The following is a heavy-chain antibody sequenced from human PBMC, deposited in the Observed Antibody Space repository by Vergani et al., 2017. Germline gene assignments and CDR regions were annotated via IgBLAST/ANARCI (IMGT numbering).Heavy chain of an antibody. CDR3: ARQSSPYDILTGYYLGWFDP. CDR1: GGSISSSSYY. CDR2: IYYSGST. D-gene: IGHD3-9*01. V-gene: IGHV4-39*01. Sequence: QVQLQESGPGLVKPSETLSLTCTVSGGSISSSSYYWGWIRQPPGKGLEWIGSIYYSGSTYYNPSLKSRVTISVDTSKNQFSLKLSSVTAADTAVYYCARQSSPYDILTGYYLGWFDPWGQGTLVTVSS. J-gene: IGHJ5*02.